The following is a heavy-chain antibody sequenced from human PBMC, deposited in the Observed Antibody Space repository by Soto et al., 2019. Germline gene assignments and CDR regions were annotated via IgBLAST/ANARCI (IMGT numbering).Heavy chain of an antibody. Sequence: QLQLQESGPGLVKPSETLSLTCTVSGGSISSSSYYWGWILQPPGKGLEWTGSLYYSGSTYYNPSLKSRVTTSVDTSKNQFSLKLSSVTAADTAVDYCARPRKAAAVSYYFDYWGQGTLVTVSS. D-gene: IGHD6-13*01. V-gene: IGHV4-39*01. CDR3: ARPRKAAAVSYYFDY. CDR2: LYYSGST. CDR1: GGSISSSSYY. J-gene: IGHJ4*02.